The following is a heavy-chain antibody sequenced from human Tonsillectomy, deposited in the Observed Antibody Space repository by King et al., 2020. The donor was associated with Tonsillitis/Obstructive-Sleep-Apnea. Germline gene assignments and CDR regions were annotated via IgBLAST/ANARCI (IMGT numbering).Heavy chain of an antibody. D-gene: IGHD3-16*01. CDR1: GYTFSSYG. V-gene: IGHV3-33*01. J-gene: IGHJ4*02. Sequence: VQLVESGGGVVQPGRSLRLSCAASGYTFSSYGMHWVRQAPGKGLEWVAVIWYDGSNKYYADSVKGRFTISRDNSKNTLYLQMNSLRAEDTAVYYCAGFLGGGVYWGQGTLVTVSS. CDR3: AGFLGGGVY. CDR2: IWYDGSNK.